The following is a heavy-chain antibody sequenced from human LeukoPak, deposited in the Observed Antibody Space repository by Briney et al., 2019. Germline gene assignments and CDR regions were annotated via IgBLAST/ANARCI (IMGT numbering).Heavy chain of an antibody. Sequence: PGGSLRLSCAASGFTFSSYAMSWVRQAPGKGLEWVSAISGSGGSTYYADSVKGRFTISRDNSKNTLYLQMNSLRAEDTAVYYCAKDGITIFGVVNSGYFDYWGQGTLVTVSS. CDR2: ISGSGGST. CDR1: GFTFSSYA. D-gene: IGHD3-3*01. J-gene: IGHJ4*02. V-gene: IGHV3-23*01. CDR3: AKDGITIFGVVNSGYFDY.